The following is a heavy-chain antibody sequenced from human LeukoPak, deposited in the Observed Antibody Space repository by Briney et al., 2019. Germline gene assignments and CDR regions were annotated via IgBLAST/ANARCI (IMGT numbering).Heavy chain of an antibody. CDR2: IYYSGST. J-gene: IGHJ4*02. CDR3: AGIPYYDILTGYFY. V-gene: IGHV4-59*08. CDR1: GGSISSYY. Sequence: PSETLSLTCTVSGGSISSYYWSWIRQPPGKGLEWIGYIYYSGSTNYNPSLKSRVTISVDTSKNQFSLKLSSVTAADTAVYYCAGIPYYDILTGYFYWGQGTLVTVSS. D-gene: IGHD3-9*01.